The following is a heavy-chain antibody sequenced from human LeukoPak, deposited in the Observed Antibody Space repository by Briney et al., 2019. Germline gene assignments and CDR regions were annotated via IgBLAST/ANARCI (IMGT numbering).Heavy chain of an antibody. D-gene: IGHD1-26*01. CDR2: FDPEDGET. Sequence: ASVKVSCKVSGYTLTELSMHWVRQAPGKGLEWMGGFDPEDGETIYAQKFQGRVTMTEDTSTDTAYMELSSLRSEDTDVYYCATVLSGSYLGGSYFAYWGQGTLVTVSS. V-gene: IGHV1-24*01. J-gene: IGHJ4*02. CDR3: ATVLSGSYLGGSYFAY. CDR1: GYTLTELS.